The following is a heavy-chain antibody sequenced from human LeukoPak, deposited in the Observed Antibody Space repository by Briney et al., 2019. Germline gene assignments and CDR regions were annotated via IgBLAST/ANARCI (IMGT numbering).Heavy chain of an antibody. D-gene: IGHD3-10*01. J-gene: IGHJ6*03. Sequence: ASVKVSCKASEYTFTGYYMHWVRQAPGQGLEWMGWMHPNGGGTNYAQTFQGRVTMTRDTSISTAYMELSRLRSDDTAVYYCARDSGITMVRGVLYYMDVWGKGTTVTVSS. CDR1: EYTFTGYY. CDR3: ARDSGITMVRGVLYYMDV. CDR2: MHPNGGGT. V-gene: IGHV1-2*02.